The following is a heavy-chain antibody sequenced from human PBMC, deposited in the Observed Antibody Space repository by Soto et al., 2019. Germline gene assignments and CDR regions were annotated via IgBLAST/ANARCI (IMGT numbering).Heavy chain of an antibody. J-gene: IGHJ4*02. D-gene: IGHD1-26*01. Sequence: EVQVLESGGGLVKPGGSLRLSCAASGFTFSNYAMNWVRQAPGKGLEWVSGIIGNIGFTYYTHSVQGRFTISRDNSKNKQFLQTNYLRQEGTAMYYCAKVGSSYVPRSPFDSWGRGIVVTVSS. CDR1: GFTFSNYA. CDR3: AKVGSSYVPRSPFDS. CDR2: IIGNIGFT. V-gene: IGHV3-23*01.